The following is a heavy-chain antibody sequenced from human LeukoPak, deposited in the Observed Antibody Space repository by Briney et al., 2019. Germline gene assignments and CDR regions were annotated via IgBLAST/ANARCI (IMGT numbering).Heavy chain of an antibody. CDR2: IIDTGST. D-gene: IGHD7-27*01. Sequence: SETLSLTSSVSGDSIRTYYWSWIRQPPGKGLEWIGYIIDTGSTNYKPSLKTRLTMSVDVSKNQISLKLSSVTAADTAVYYCARSSLTGGWFDPWGQGTLVTVSS. V-gene: IGHV4-59*01. J-gene: IGHJ5*02. CDR1: GDSIRTYY. CDR3: ARSSLTGGWFDP.